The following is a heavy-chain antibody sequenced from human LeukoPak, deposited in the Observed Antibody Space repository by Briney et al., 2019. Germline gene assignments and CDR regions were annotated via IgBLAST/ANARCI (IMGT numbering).Heavy chain of an antibody. CDR3: ASDIVATSGDF. CDR2: ITSSGDDI. J-gene: IGHJ4*02. Sequence: KPGGSLRLSCAASGLTFSDYMSWIRQAPGKGLEWVAYITSSGDDIYYADSVKGRFTISRDNAKNALFLRMSSLRVEDTAIYYCASDIVATSGDFWGQGTLVSVSS. V-gene: IGHV3-11*01. CDR1: GLTFSDY. D-gene: IGHD5-12*01.